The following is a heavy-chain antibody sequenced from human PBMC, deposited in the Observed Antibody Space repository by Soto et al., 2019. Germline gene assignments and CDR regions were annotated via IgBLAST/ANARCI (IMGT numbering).Heavy chain of an antibody. J-gene: IGHJ4*02. V-gene: IGHV3-48*03. CDR2: IQDRGSPI. D-gene: IGHD2-15*01. Sequence: GGSLRLSCEVSGLTFGREEMNWVRQAPGKGLEWVAYIQDRGSPIYYGESVKGRFTISRDNAKNTLYLQMSSLTAEDTAVYYCARGYHHGSHFGHWGQGVLVTVSS. CDR1: GLTFGREE. CDR3: ARGYHHGSHFGH.